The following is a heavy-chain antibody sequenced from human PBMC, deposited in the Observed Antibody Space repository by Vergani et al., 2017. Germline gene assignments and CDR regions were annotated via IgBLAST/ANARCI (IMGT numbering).Heavy chain of an antibody. V-gene: IGHV3-23*01. CDR2: ISGGGVST. D-gene: IGHD3-9*01. J-gene: IGHJ4*02. Sequence: EVQLLESGGGLVQSGGSLRLSCAASGFTFSSYAMSWVRQAPGKGLEWVSAISGGGVSTFYADSVKGRFTISRDNSKNTLYLQMNSLRAEDTAVYYCAKVSVVLRYFDWLSPFDYWGQGTLVTVSS. CDR3: AKVSVVLRYFDWLSPFDY. CDR1: GFTFSSYA.